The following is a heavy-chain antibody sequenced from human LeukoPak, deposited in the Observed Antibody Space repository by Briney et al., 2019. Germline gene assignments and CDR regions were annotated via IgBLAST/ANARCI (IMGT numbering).Heavy chain of an antibody. Sequence: PSETLSLTCAVYGGSFSGYYWSWIRQPPGKGLEWIAYISVIGSINYNPSLKSRVTISLDTSKNQFSLKLSSVTAADTAVYYCAGHHPRNTVDFWGQGTLVTVSS. CDR1: GGSFSGYY. V-gene: IGHV4-59*08. D-gene: IGHD2/OR15-2a*01. J-gene: IGHJ4*02. CDR2: ISVIGSI. CDR3: AGHHPRNTVDF.